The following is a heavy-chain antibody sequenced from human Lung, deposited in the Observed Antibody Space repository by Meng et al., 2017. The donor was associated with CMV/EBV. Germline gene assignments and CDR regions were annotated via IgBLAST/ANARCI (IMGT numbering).Heavy chain of an antibody. Sequence: SETLSLTCTVSGGSISSSSYYWGWIRQPPGKGLEWIGSIYYSGSTYYNPSLKSRVTISVDTSKNQFSLKLSSVTAADTAVYYCARDIYHTDIVVVRSDAFDFWGQGTMVTVSS. V-gene: IGHV4-39*07. CDR2: IYYSGST. D-gene: IGHD2-2*01. J-gene: IGHJ3*01. CDR1: GGSISSSSYY. CDR3: ARDIYHTDIVVVRSDAFDF.